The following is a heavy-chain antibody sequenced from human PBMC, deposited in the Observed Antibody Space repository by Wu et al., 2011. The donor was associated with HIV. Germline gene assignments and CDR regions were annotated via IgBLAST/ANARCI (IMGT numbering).Heavy chain of an antibody. CDR1: GYTFTDYY. D-gene: IGHD3-3*01. J-gene: IGHJ4*02. V-gene: IGHV1-2*02. CDR3: ARVEARDFWSGYYDY. Sequence: QVQLVQSGAEVKKPGASVKVSCKASGYTFTDYYIHWVRQAPGQGLEWMGWINTNSGGTKFAQTFQGRVSMTRDTSITTAYMELSSLRSDDTAVYYCARVEARDFWSGYYDYWGQGTLVTVSS. CDR2: INTNSGGT.